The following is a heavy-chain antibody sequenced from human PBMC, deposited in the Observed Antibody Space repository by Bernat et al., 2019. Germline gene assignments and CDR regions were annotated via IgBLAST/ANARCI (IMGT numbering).Heavy chain of an antibody. Sequence: EVQLVQSGAEVKKPGESLKISCKGSGYSFSTHWIAWVRQMPGKGLECMGIIYPGDSDTKYSPSFQGQVTISADNSINTAYLQLSGLKASDTAMYYCARHACGGDCYSDYWGQGTLVTVSS. CDR1: GYSFSTHW. J-gene: IGHJ4*02. CDR3: ARHACGGDCYSDY. V-gene: IGHV5-51*01. CDR2: IYPGDSDT. D-gene: IGHD2-21*02.